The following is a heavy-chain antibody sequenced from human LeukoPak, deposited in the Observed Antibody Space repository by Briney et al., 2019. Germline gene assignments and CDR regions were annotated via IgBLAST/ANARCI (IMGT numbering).Heavy chain of an antibody. V-gene: IGHV3-11*01. Sequence: GGSLRLSCAASGFTFSDYYMSWIRQAPGKGLEWVSYISSSGSTICYADSVKGRFTVSRDNAKNSLYLQMNSLRVEDTAVYYCARASNSGWYEVGYWGQGTLVTVSS. J-gene: IGHJ4*02. CDR2: ISSSGSTI. D-gene: IGHD6-19*01. CDR3: ARASNSGWYEVGY. CDR1: GFTFSDYY.